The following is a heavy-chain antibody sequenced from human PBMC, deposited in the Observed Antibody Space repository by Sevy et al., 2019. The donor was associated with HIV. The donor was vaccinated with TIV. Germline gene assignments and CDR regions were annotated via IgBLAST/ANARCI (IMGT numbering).Heavy chain of an antibody. Sequence: GGCLRLSCAASGFTFSSYGMHWVRQAPGKGLEWVAVIWYDGSNKYYADSVKGRFTISRDNSKNTLYLQMNSLRAEDTAVYYCARRIAGAGTEAGPPDYWGQGTLVTVSS. D-gene: IGHD6-13*01. CDR3: ARRIAGAGTEAGPPDY. V-gene: IGHV3-33*01. J-gene: IGHJ4*02. CDR2: IWYDGSNK. CDR1: GFTFSSYG.